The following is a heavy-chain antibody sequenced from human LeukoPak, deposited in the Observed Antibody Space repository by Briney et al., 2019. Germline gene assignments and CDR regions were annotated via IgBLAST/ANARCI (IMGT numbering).Heavy chain of an antibody. CDR1: GFTFSSYG. J-gene: IGHJ4*02. D-gene: IGHD6-19*01. CDR2: ISYDGSNK. CDR3: AKDRGDSSGAFDY. Sequence: GGSLRLSCAASGFTFSSYGMHWVRQAPGKGLEWVAVISYDGSNKYYADSVKGRFTISRDNSKNTLYLQMNSLRAEDTAVYYCAKDRGDSSGAFDYWGQGTLVTVSS. V-gene: IGHV3-30*18.